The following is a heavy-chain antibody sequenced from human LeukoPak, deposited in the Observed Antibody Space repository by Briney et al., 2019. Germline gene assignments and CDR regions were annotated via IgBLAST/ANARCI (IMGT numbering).Heavy chain of an antibody. J-gene: IGHJ3*02. D-gene: IGHD3-3*01. Sequence: GGSLRLSCAASGFTFDDYTTHWVRQAPGKGLEWVSLISWDGGSTYYADSVKGRFTISRDNSKNSLYLQMNSLRTEDTALYYCAKDIGTIFGVVIDAFDIWGQGTMVTVSS. CDR3: AKDIGTIFGVVIDAFDI. CDR2: ISWDGGST. CDR1: GFTFDDYT. V-gene: IGHV3-43*01.